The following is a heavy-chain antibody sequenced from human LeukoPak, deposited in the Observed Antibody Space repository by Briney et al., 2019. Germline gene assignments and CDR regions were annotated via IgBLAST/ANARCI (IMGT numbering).Heavy chain of an antibody. J-gene: IGHJ4*02. V-gene: IGHV3-30-3*01. Sequence: AGTSLRLSCAASGFIFSTYDMHWVRQAPGKGLEWVAVISRDGGIRYHADSVKGRFTIFRDNSKNTLYLQMNSLRTDDTAVYYCARHFTTGSIDYWGQGNLITVSS. CDR2: ISRDGGIR. D-gene: IGHD3-9*01. CDR3: ARHFTTGSIDY. CDR1: GFIFSTYD.